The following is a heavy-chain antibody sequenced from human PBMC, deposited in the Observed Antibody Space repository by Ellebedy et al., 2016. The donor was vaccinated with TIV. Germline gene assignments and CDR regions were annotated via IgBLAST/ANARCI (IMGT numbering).Heavy chain of an antibody. D-gene: IGHD3-22*01. V-gene: IGHV3-74*01. J-gene: IGHJ4*02. Sequence: PGGSLRLSCAASGFTFSSYWMHWVRQAPGKGLVWVSRINGDGSSTNYADFVRGRFTISRDNAKNTLYLQMNSLRADDTAVYYCPRTKGGYYDSDWGQGILVTVSS. CDR1: GFTFSSYW. CDR3: PRTKGGYYDSD. CDR2: INGDGSST.